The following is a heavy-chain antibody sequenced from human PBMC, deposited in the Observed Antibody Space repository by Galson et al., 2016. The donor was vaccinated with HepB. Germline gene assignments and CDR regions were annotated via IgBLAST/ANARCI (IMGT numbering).Heavy chain of an antibody. CDR3: AIDLDIVVVPSAIDY. V-gene: IGHV3-23*01. Sequence: SLRLSCAASGFTFSRYALSWVRQAPGKGLEWVSVISGSGDRRYYADSVKGRFIISRDNSKNTVYLQVNSLRVEDTAVYYCAIDLDIVVVPSAIDYWGQGTLVTVSS. CDR1: GFTFSRYA. J-gene: IGHJ4*02. D-gene: IGHD2-2*01. CDR2: ISGSGDRR.